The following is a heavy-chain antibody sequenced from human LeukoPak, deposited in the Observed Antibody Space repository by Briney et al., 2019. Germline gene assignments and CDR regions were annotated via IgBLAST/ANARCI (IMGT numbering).Heavy chain of an antibody. J-gene: IGHJ4*02. V-gene: IGHV1-69*04. D-gene: IGHD6-13*01. Sequence: SVKVSCKASVDTFISYAISWVRQAPGQGREWMGRIIPIFGIANYAQKFQSRVTITADKSTSTAYMELSSLRSEDTAVYYCARAAQQLVHIFDYWGQGTLVTVSS. CDR3: ARAAQQLVHIFDY. CDR1: VDTFISYA. CDR2: IIPIFGIA.